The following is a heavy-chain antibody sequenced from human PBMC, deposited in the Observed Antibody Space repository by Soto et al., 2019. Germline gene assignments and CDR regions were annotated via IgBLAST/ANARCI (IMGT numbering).Heavy chain of an antibody. D-gene: IGHD7-27*01. CDR1: GFTFSSYE. Sequence: GGSLRLSCAASGFTFSSYEMNWVRQAPGKGLEWVSYISSSGSTIYYADSVKGRFTISRDNAKNSLYLQMNSLRAEDGAFYYCASHNWGSDDAFDIWGQGTMVTVSS. V-gene: IGHV3-48*03. CDR3: ASHNWGSDDAFDI. CDR2: ISSSGSTI. J-gene: IGHJ3*02.